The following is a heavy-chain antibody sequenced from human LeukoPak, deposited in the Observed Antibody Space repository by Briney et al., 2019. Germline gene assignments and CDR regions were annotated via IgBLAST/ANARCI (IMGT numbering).Heavy chain of an antibody. CDR1: GGSGRNDY. CDR3: SRGRLVHFRYHYYYLDV. V-gene: IGHV4-59*02. CDR2: VHSTYWT. J-gene: IGHJ6*03. D-gene: IGHD6-25*01. Sequence: SETLSLSCSVSGGSGRNDYWTWVRQAPGKGLDWIGYVHSTYWTNYSPSLNSRITISLNKSKLHVSLRVTSVTASDTAVDHFSRGRLVHFRYHYYYLDVWGRGTTVTVS.